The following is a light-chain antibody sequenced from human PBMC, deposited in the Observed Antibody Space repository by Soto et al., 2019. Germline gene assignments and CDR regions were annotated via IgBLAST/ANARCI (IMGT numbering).Light chain of an antibody. CDR1: QNVSSSS. CDR3: QQYGGSPLVT. V-gene: IGKV3-20*01. CDR2: GAS. J-gene: IGKJ2*01. Sequence: EIVLTQSPGTLSLSPGERATLSCRARQNVSSSSLAWYQQKPGQAPRLLVYGASSRATGIPDRFSGSGSGTDFALTISRREPEDFAVYYCQQYGGSPLVTFGQGTKLEIK.